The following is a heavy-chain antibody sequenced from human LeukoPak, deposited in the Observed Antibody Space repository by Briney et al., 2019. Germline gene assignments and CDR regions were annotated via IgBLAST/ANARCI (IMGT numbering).Heavy chain of an antibody. CDR3: ARDAGDLTGYHIVDY. V-gene: IGHV3-21*01. D-gene: IGHD3-9*01. J-gene: IGHJ4*02. Sequence: GGSLRLSCAASGFTFSSYSMNWVRQAPGKGLEWVSSISSSSSYIYYADSVKGRFTISRDNAKNSLYLQMNSLRAEDTAVYYCARDAGDLTGYHIVDYWGQGTLVTVSS. CDR2: ISSSSSYI. CDR1: GFTFSSYS.